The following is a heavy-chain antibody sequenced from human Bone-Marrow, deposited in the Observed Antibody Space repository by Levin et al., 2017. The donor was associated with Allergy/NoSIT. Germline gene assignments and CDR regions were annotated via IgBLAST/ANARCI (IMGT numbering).Heavy chain of an antibody. CDR2: INPNSGGT. D-gene: IGHD3-3*01. V-gene: IGHV1-2*02. CDR3: AREAIFGASPVDY. Sequence: ASVKVSCKASGYTFTGYYMHWVRQAPGQGLEWMGWINPNSGGTNYAQKFQGRVTMTRDTSISTAYMELSRLRSDDTAVYYCAREAIFGASPVDYWGQGTLVTVSS. J-gene: IGHJ4*02. CDR1: GYTFTGYY.